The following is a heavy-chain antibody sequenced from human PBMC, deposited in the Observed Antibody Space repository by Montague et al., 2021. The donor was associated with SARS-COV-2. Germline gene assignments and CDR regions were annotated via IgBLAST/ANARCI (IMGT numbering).Heavy chain of an antibody. CDR1: GDSISSTVYY. Sequence: SETLSLTCTVAGDSISSTVYYWGWMRQPPGKRLEWIGTIYHTGITHYXPSLKSRVTLSVDTSENQLSLNVTSVTAADTAVYFCVRVAWFGELSLADYWGQGTLVAVSS. CDR3: VRVAWFGELSLADY. D-gene: IGHD3-10*01. V-gene: IGHV4-39*07. J-gene: IGHJ4*02. CDR2: IYHTGIT.